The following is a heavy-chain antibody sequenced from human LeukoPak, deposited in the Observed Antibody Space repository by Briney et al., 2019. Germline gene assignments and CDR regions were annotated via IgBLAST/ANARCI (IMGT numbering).Heavy chain of an antibody. V-gene: IGHV1-18*01. CDR2: VSAYNGHT. CDR1: GYTLTRNG. Sequence: ASVKVSCKASGYTLTRNGISWVRQAPGQGLEWMGWVSAYNGHTNYAQHLQGRVTMTTDTSTNTAYMELRSLRSDDTAVYYCARGSNYYDTNGKKYYYMDVWGEGTTVIVSS. CDR3: ARGSNYYDTNGKKYYYMDV. D-gene: IGHD3-22*01. J-gene: IGHJ6*03.